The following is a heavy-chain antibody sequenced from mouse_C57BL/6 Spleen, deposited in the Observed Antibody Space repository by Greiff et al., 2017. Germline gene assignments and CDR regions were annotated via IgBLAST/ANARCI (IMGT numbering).Heavy chain of an antibody. Sequence: EVKLMESGGGLVKPGGSLKLSCAASGFTFSDYGMHWVRQAPEKGLEWVAYISSGSSTIYYADTVKGRFTISRDNAKNTLFLQRTSLRSEDTAMYYCARTAQDAAWFAYWGQGTLVTVSA. CDR3: ARTAQDAAWFAY. J-gene: IGHJ3*01. CDR1: GFTFSDYG. D-gene: IGHD3-2*02. CDR2: ISSGSSTI. V-gene: IGHV5-17*01.